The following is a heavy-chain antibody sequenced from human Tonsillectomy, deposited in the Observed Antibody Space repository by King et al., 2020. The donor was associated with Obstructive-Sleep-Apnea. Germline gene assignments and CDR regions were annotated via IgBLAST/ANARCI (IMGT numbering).Heavy chain of an antibody. CDR2: IKQDGSET. D-gene: IGHD2/OR15-2a*01. CDR3: AKCNSRSCYYYGMDV. V-gene: IGHV3-7*01. J-gene: IGHJ6*02. Sequence: QLVQSGGGLVQPGGSLRLSCAASGFIFNSYWMSWVRQALGKGLEWVANIKQDGSETYYVDSVRGRFTISRDNAKSSLYLQMNSLRAEDTAVYYCAKCNSRSCYYYGMDVWGQGTTVSVSS. CDR1: GFIFNSYW.